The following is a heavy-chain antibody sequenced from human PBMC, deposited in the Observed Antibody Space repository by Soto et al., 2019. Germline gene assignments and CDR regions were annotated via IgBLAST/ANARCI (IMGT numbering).Heavy chain of an antibody. D-gene: IGHD2-2*01. J-gene: IGHJ6*02. CDR1: GFTFSSHS. CDR3: TRDLTGYAMDV. CDR2: ISLNMKTI. Sequence: GGSLRLSCAASGFTFSSHSMNWVRQAPGKGLEWVSYISLNMKTIKYADSVKGRFTISRDDAKNSLYLQMNTLRAEDTAVYHCTRDLTGYAMDVWGQGTTVTVSS. V-gene: IGHV3-48*03.